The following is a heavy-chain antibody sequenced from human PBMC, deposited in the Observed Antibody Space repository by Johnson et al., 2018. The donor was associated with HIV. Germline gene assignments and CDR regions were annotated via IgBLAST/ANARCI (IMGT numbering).Heavy chain of an antibody. CDR2: ISSDGTNK. CDR1: GFTFTSYT. J-gene: IGHJ3*02. V-gene: IGHV3-30-3*01. D-gene: IGHD1-14*01. CDR3: AKEGRYGAFPLWFDI. Sequence: QVQLVESGGGVVQPGRSLRLSCAASGFTFTSYTIHWVRQAPGKGLEWVALISSDGTNKYYADSVKDRFTISRDNSKNTLYLQMNSLRAEDTAVYYCAKEGRYGAFPLWFDIWGQGTMVNVSS.